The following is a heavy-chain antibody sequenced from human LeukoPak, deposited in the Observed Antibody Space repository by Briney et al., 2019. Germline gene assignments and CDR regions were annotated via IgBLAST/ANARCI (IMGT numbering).Heavy chain of an antibody. CDR2: IYYSGST. D-gene: IGHD6-13*01. Sequence: SETLSLTCTVSGYSISSGYYWGWIRQPPGKGLEWIGSIYYSGSTYYNPSLKSRVTISVDTSKNQFSLKLSSVTAADTAVYYCARVASSSWYPEDLCAFDIWGQGTMVTVSS. V-gene: IGHV4-38-2*02. CDR3: ARVASSSWYPEDLCAFDI. CDR1: GYSISSGYY. J-gene: IGHJ3*02.